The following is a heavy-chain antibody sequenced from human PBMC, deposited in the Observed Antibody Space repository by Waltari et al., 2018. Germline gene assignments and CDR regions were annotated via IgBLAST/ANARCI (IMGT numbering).Heavy chain of an antibody. CDR1: GGTFSSYA. V-gene: IGHV1-69*05. CDR3: ARSRYDYVWGSYRYGTDY. J-gene: IGHJ4*02. Sequence: QVQLVQSGAEVKKPGSSVKVSCKASGGTFSSYAISWVRQAPGQGLEWMGGIIPIFGTANYAQKFQGRVTITTDESTSTAYMELSSLRSEDTAVYYCARSRYDYVWGSYRYGTDYWGQGTLVTVSS. CDR2: IIPIFGTA. D-gene: IGHD3-16*02.